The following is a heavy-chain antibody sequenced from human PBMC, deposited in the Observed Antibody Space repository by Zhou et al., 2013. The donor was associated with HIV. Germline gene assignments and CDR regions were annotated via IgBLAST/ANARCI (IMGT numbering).Heavy chain of an antibody. Sequence: QVQLVQSGPEVKKPGSSVKVSCKASGGTFSTYAISWVRQAPGQGLEWMGGIIPIFGATNYAQKFQGRVTITTDEFTSISYMELSSLRSEDTAMYFCAREDLVPCGTDCYSSHFQQVGPGHPWSPSP. D-gene: IGHD2-21*02. CDR3: AREDLVPCGTDCYSSHFQQ. V-gene: IGHV1-69*05. CDR1: GGTFSTYA. CDR2: IIPIFGAT. J-gene: IGHJ1*01.